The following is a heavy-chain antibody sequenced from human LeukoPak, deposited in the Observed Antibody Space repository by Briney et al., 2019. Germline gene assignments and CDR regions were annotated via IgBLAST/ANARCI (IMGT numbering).Heavy chain of an antibody. CDR3: ARDPPSSLVGATTITPMYYFDY. J-gene: IGHJ4*02. CDR1: GYTFTSYY. CDR2: INPSGGST. D-gene: IGHD1-26*01. Sequence: ASVTVSCTASGYTFTSYYMHWVRQAPGQGLEWMGIINPSGGSTSYAQKFQGRVTMTRDTSTSTVYMELSSLRSEDTAVYYCARDPPSSLVGATTITPMYYFDYWGQGTLVTVSS. V-gene: IGHV1-46*01.